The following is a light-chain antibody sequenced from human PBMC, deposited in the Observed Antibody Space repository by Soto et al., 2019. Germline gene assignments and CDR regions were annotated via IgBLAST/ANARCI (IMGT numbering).Light chain of an antibody. CDR2: GAS. V-gene: IGKV3-15*01. J-gene: IGKJ5*01. CDR1: QSVSSN. Sequence: EIRLTQSPGTLSLSPGERATLSCRASQSVSSNLAWYQQKPGQAPRLLIYGASTRATGIPARFSGSGSGTEFTLTISSLQSEDFAVYYCQQYNNWPPITFGQGTRLEIK. CDR3: QQYNNWPPIT.